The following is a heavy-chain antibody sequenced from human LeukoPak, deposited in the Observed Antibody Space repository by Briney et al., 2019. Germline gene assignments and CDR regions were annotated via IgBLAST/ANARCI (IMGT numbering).Heavy chain of an antibody. CDR3: ARDPSLHYYDSSGSDY. V-gene: IGHV4-34*01. J-gene: IGHJ4*02. CDR2: INHSGST. CDR1: GGSFSGYY. Sequence: PSETLSLTCAVYGGSFSGYYWSWIRQPPGKGLEWIGEINHSGSTNYNPSLKSRVTISVDTSKNQFSLKLSSLTAADTAVYSCARDPSLHYYDSSGSDYWGQGTLVTVSS. D-gene: IGHD3-22*01.